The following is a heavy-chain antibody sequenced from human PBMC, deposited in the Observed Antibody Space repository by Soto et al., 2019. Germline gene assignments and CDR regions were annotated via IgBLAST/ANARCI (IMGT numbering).Heavy chain of an antibody. CDR1: GGSFRGYY. D-gene: IGHD3-22*01. CDR3: ARDYYDSSGYPFDY. CDR2: INHSGST. J-gene: IGHJ4*02. Sequence: LSLTCAVYGGSFRGYYWSWIRQPPGKGLEWIGEINHSGSTNYNPSLKSRVTISVDTSKNQLSLKLSSVTAADTAVYYCARDYYDSSGYPFDYWGQGTLVTVSS. V-gene: IGHV4-34*01.